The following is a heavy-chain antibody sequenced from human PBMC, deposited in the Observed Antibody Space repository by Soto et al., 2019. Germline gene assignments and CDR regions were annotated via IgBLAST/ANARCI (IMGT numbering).Heavy chain of an antibody. Sequence: SETLSLTCTVSGGSISSSSYYWGWIRQPPGKGLEWIGSIYYSGSTYYNPSLKSRVTISVDTSKNQFSLKLSSVTAADTAVYYCARPNEGATGAFDIWGQGTMVTVS. D-gene: IGHD1-26*01. CDR2: IYYSGST. J-gene: IGHJ3*02. CDR3: ARPNEGATGAFDI. V-gene: IGHV4-39*01. CDR1: GGSISSSSYY.